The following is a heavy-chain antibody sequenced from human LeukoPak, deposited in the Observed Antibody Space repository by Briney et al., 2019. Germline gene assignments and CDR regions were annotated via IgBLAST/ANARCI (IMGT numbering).Heavy chain of an antibody. CDR1: GFTFDYYW. CDR2: INTDGSNT. V-gene: IGHV3-74*01. CDR3: ARDCSTTPMVGYNWFDP. D-gene: IGHD2/OR15-2a*01. Sequence: GGSLRLSCAASGFTFDYYWMHWVRQAPGKGLMWVSRINTDGSNTHYADSVKGRFTISRDNAKNSLYLQMNSLRAEDTAVYYCARDCSTTPMVGYNWFDPWGQGTPVTVSS. J-gene: IGHJ5*02.